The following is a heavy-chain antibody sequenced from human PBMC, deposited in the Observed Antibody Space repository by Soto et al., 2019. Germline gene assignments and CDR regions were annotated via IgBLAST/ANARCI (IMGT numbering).Heavy chain of an antibody. CDR3: ARGNPYNWNILYYFDF. V-gene: IGHV3-53*05. Sequence: GGSLRLSCAASGFTVSSNYMSWVRQAPGKGLEWVSVIYSGGSTYYADSVKGWVTMNTDTSISTAYMELSRLTSDDTAVYYCARGNPYNWNILYYFDFWGQGTLVTVSS. D-gene: IGHD1-1*01. J-gene: IGHJ4*02. CDR1: GFTVSSNY. CDR2: IYSGGST.